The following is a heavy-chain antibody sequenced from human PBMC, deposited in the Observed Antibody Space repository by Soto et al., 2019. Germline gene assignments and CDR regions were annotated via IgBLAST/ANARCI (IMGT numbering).Heavy chain of an antibody. V-gene: IGHV4-34*01. J-gene: IGHJ6*03. Sequence: SETLSLTCAVYGGSFSGYYWSWIRQPPGKGLEWIGEINHSGSTNYNPSLKSRVTISVDTSKNQFSLKLSSVTAADTAVYYCARERKAYYYYYMDVWAKGTTVTVS. CDR3: ARERKAYYYYYMDV. CDR2: INHSGST. CDR1: GGSFSGYY.